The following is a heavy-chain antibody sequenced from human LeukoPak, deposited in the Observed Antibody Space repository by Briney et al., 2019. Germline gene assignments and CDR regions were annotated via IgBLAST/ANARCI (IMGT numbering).Heavy chain of an antibody. CDR3: ARDSSDLVVPASYYFDY. D-gene: IGHD2-2*01. V-gene: IGHV4-34*01. J-gene: IGHJ4*02. Sequence: SETLSLTCAVYGGSFSGYYWSWIRQPPGKGLEWIGEINHSGSTNYNPSLKSRVTISVDTSKNQFSLKLSSVTAADTAVYYCARDSSDLVVPASYYFDYWGQGTLVTVSS. CDR1: GGSFSGYY. CDR2: INHSGST.